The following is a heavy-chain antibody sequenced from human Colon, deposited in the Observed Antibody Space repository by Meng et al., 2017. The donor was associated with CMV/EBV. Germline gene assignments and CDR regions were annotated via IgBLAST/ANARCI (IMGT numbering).Heavy chain of an antibody. CDR1: GFTFSGSA. J-gene: IGHJ4*01. Sequence: GESLKISCAVSGFTFSGSAVHWVRQAPGKGLEWVASIIGSGFYTYYADSVKGRFTISRDNSRNMIDLQMSNLTAEDTALYYCARGTQYSDFWSGFPYWGHGTLVTVSS. CDR2: IIGSGFYT. D-gene: IGHD3-3*01. CDR3: ARGTQYSDFWSGFPY. V-gene: IGHV3-23*01.